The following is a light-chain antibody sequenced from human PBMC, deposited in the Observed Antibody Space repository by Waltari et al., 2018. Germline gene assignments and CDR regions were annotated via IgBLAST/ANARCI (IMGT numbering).Light chain of an antibody. CDR2: END. J-gene: IGLJ2*01. CDR1: RLGGHF. V-gene: IGLV3-1*01. Sequence: SSELPHPPSVSVSPGQTAHITSPGYRLGGHFVRWYQQKPGQSPLVVIYENDQRPSGVPERFSGSNSGDTATLTISGTQAMDEADYYCQTWDSTTTWIFGGGTKLTVL. CDR3: QTWDSTTTWI.